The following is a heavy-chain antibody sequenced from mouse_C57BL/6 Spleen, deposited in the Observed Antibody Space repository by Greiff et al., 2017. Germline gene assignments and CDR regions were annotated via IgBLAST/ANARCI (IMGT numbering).Heavy chain of an antibody. CDR1: GFTFNTYA. CDR3: VRDPSYGSRNWYFDV. CDR2: IRSKSSNYAT. D-gene: IGHD1-1*01. V-gene: IGHV10-3*01. Sequence: EVQLVESGGGLVQPKGSLKLSCAASGFTFNTYAMHWVRQAPGKGLEWVARIRSKSSNYATYYADSVKDRFTISRDDSQSMLYLQMNNLKTEDTAMYYCVRDPSYGSRNWYFDVWGTGTTVTVSS. J-gene: IGHJ1*03.